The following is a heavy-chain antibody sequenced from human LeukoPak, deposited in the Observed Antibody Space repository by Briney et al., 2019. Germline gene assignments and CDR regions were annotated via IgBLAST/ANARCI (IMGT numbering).Heavy chain of an antibody. CDR3: ARDGLSRDFLTGYYMGAFDI. D-gene: IGHD3-9*01. CDR1: GFSISSGYY. CDR2: SGNT. V-gene: IGHV4-38-2*02. J-gene: IGHJ3*02. Sequence: SETLSLTCSVTGFSISSGYYWGWIRQSPGKGLEWIGSSGNTQYNPSLKSLVTISVDTSENQFSLKLSSVTAADTAVYYCARDGLSRDFLTGYYMGAFDIWGPGTTVTVSS.